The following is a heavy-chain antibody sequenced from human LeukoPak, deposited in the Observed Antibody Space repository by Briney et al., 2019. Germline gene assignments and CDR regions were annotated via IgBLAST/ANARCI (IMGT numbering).Heavy chain of an antibody. CDR3: VKDRWVDH. CDR2: ISSEGKTT. CDR1: GFIFSPYA. J-gene: IGHJ4*02. D-gene: IGHD6-13*01. Sequence: GGSLRLSCSASGFIFSPYAMHWVRQAPGKGLEYVSSISSEGKTTYYADSVKGRFTISRDNSKNTLYLQMSSLRPEDTAVYYCVKDRWVDHWGQGTLVTVSS. V-gene: IGHV3-64D*06.